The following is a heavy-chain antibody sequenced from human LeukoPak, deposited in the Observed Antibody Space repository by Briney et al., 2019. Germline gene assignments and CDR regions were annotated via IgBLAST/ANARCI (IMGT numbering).Heavy chain of an antibody. V-gene: IGHV1-69*05. J-gene: IGHJ3*02. D-gene: IGHD6-13*01. CDR2: IIPIFGTA. Sequence: SVKVSCKASGGTFSSYAISWVRQAPGQGLEWMGRIIPIFGTANSAQKFQGRVTITTDESTSTAYMELSSLRSEDTAVYYCARENSYSSSWTDAFDIWGQGTMVTVSS. CDR1: GGTFSSYA. CDR3: ARENSYSSSWTDAFDI.